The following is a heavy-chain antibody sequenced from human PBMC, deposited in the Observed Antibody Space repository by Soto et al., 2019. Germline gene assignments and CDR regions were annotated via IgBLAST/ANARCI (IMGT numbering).Heavy chain of an antibody. CDR1: GFTFSSYW. CDR3: ARLGMGLLWFGEEENPSPNWFDP. V-gene: IGHV3-7*01. J-gene: IGHJ5*02. CDR2: IKQDGSEK. Sequence: GGSLRLSCAASGFTFSSYWMSWVRQAPGKGLEWVANIKQDGSEKYYVDSVKGRFTISRDNAKNSLYLQMNSLRAEDTAVYYCARLGMGLLWFGEEENPSPNWFDPWGQGTLVTVSS. D-gene: IGHD3-10*01.